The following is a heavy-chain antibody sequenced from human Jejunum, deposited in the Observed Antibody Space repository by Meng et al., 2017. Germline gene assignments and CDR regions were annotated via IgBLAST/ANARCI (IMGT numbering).Heavy chain of an antibody. J-gene: IGHJ4*02. CDR3: ARHGAAPYFDD. Sequence: QGQRQGAGPGLVNPSGTLSLTCAVYGCCISSSSWWSWVRQPPGKGLEWIGEISLSGSPSYNPSLRTRVTISIDTSRNQFSLSLSSVTAADTAVYYCARHGAAPYFDDWGQGSLVTVSS. V-gene: IGHV4-4*02. D-gene: IGHD2-15*01. CDR2: ISLSGSP. CDR1: GCCISSSSW.